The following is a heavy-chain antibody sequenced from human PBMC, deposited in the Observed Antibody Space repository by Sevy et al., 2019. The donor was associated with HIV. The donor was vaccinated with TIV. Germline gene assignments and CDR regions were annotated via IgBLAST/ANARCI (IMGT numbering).Heavy chain of an antibody. CDR2: ISSSSSYI. V-gene: IGHV3-21*01. J-gene: IGHJ6*02. CDR3: ARVVAYSSGGSCFAGYYYGMDV. CDR1: GFTFSSYN. Sequence: GGSLRLSCAASGFTFSSYNMNWVRQAPGKGLEWVSSISSSSSYIYYADSVKGRFTISRDNAKDSLYLQMNTLRTEDTAVYYCARVVAYSSGGSCFAGYYYGMDVWGQGTTVTVSS. D-gene: IGHD2-15*01.